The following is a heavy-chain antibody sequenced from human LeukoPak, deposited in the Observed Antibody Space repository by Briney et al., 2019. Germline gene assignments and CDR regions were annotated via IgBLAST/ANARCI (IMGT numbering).Heavy chain of an antibody. CDR3: TRDPAFYGSGD. J-gene: IGHJ4*02. Sequence: SETLSLTCAVYGGSFSGYYWSWIRQPAGRGLEWIGRIFTTENTDYNPSLTSRVTMSIDTSKNQFSLELRSVTAADTAVYYCTRDPAFYGSGDWGQGTLVTVSS. D-gene: IGHD3-10*01. V-gene: IGHV4-4*07. CDR1: GGSFSGYY. CDR2: IFTTENT.